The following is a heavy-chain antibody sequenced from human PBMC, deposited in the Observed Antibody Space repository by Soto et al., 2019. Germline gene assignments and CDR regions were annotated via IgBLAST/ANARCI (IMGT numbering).Heavy chain of an antibody. V-gene: IGHV1-69*13. CDR2: IILTFGRT. J-gene: IGHJ6*02. CDR1: GDTFSSYA. Sequence: SVKVSCKASGDTFSSYAISWVRQAPGKGLEWMGKIILTFGRTNYAQKFQGRLTISADDSTSTAYMELRSLVSEDTAVYYCARDPLSSFAMDVWGQGTTVTVSS. D-gene: IGHD6-6*01. CDR3: ARDPLSSFAMDV.